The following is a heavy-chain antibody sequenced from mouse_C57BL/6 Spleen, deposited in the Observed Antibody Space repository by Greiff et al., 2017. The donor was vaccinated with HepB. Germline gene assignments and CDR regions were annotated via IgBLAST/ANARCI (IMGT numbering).Heavy chain of an antibody. D-gene: IGHD1-1*01. CDR1: GFNIKDDY. J-gene: IGHJ3*01. CDR2: IDPENGDT. CDR3: TTDYYGSRGAWFAY. Sequence: VHVKQSGAELVRPGASVKLSCTASGFNIKDDYMHWVKQRPEQGLEWIGWIDPENGDTEYASKFQGKATITADTSSNTAYLQLSSLTSEDTAVYYCTTDYYGSRGAWFAYWGQGTLVTVSA. V-gene: IGHV14-4*01.